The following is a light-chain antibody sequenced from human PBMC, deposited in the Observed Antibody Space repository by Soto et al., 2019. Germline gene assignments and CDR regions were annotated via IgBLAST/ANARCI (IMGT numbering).Light chain of an antibody. J-gene: IGLJ1*01. Sequence: QSALTQPASVSGSPGQSITISCTGTSSDVGGYNYVSWYQHHPGKAPRLMIYASSNRPSGVSHRFSGSRSGNTASLTISGLQAEDEADYYCNSYASGNARVFGTGTKLTVL. V-gene: IGLV2-14*01. CDR2: ASS. CDR1: SSDVGGYNY. CDR3: NSYASGNARV.